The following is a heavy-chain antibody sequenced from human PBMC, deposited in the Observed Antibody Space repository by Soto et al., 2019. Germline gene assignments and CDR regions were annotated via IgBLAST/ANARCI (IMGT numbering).Heavy chain of an antibody. V-gene: IGHV5-51*01. CDR2: IYPGDHET. CDR3: ARSPRSSPYFDY. D-gene: IGHD6-13*01. J-gene: IGHJ4*02. CDR1: GYTFSNFW. Sequence: PGESLKISCRCSGYTFSNFWIAWVRHLPGKGLEWMGIIYPGDHETRYSPSFHGKVTISADKSISTAYLQWSSLEASDSAFYYCARSPRSSPYFDYWGQGALVTVSS.